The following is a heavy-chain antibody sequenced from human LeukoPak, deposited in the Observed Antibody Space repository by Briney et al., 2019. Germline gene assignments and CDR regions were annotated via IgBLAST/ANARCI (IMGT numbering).Heavy chain of an antibody. CDR1: GYTFTSYG. V-gene: IGHV1-2*02. J-gene: IGHJ3*02. D-gene: IGHD6-19*01. CDR2: INPNSGGT. Sequence: ASVKVSCKASGYTFTSYGISWVRQAPGQGLEWMGWINPNSGGTNYAQKFQGRVTMTRDTSISTAYMELSRLRSDDTAVYYCARGDEQWLVRFAFDIWGQGTMVTVSS. CDR3: ARGDEQWLVRFAFDI.